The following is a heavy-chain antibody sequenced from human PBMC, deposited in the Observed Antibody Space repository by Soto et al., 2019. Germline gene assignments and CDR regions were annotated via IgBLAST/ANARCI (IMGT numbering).Heavy chain of an antibody. CDR3: AKDLGSKGYYYYGMDV. CDR1: GFTLSSYG. Sequence: QVQLVESGGGVVQPGRSLRLSCAASGFTLSSYGLHWVRQAPGKGLEWVAVISYDGSNQYYADSVKGRFTISRDNSKNTLYLQMNSLRAEDTAVYYCAKDLGSKGYYYYGMDVWGQGTTVTVSS. V-gene: IGHV3-30*18. J-gene: IGHJ6*02. CDR2: ISYDGSNQ. D-gene: IGHD1-26*01.